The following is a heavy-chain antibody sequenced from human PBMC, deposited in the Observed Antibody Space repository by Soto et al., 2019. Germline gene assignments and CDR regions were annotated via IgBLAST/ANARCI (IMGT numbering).Heavy chain of an antibody. V-gene: IGHV3-30*18. CDR1: GFTFSSYG. CDR2: ISYDGSNK. J-gene: IGHJ4*02. D-gene: IGHD3-16*01. Sequence: GGSLRLSCAASGFTFSSYGMHWVRQAPGKGLEWVAVISYDGSNKYYADSVKGRFTISRDNSKNTLYLQMNSLRADDTAVYYCAKDRLAGGFDYWGQGTLVNVSS. CDR3: AKDRLAGGFDY.